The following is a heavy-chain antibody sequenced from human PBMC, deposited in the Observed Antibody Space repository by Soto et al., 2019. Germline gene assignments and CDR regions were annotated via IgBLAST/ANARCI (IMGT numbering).Heavy chain of an antibody. J-gene: IGHJ4*02. D-gene: IGHD5-12*01. CDR1: GGSVSSGSYY. CDR2: IYYSGST. CDR3: AGGRWLQLTVDY. Sequence: SETLSLTCTVSGGSVSSGSYYWSWIRQPPGKGLEWIGYIYYSGSTNYNPSLKSRVTISVDTSKNQFSLKLSSVTAADTAVYYCAGGRWLQLTVDYWGQGTLVTVSS. V-gene: IGHV4-61*01.